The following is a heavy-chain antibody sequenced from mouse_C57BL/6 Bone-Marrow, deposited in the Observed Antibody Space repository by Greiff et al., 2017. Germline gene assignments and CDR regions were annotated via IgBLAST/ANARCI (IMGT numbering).Heavy chain of an antibody. CDR2: ISYDGST. CDR3: ARGGFGTGFDY. J-gene: IGHJ2*01. Sequence: ESGPGLVKPSQSLSLTCSVTGYSITSGYYWNWIRQFPGNKLEWMGYISYDGSTNYNPSLKNRISITRDTSKNQFFLKLNAVTTEDTATYYCARGGFGTGFDYWGQGTTLTVSS. V-gene: IGHV3-6*01. CDR1: GYSITSGYY. D-gene: IGHD4-1*01.